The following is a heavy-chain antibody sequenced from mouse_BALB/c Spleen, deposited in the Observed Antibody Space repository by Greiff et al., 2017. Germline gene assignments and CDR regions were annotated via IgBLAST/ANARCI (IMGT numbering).Heavy chain of an antibody. Sequence: EVQLQQSGPELVKPGASVKMSCKASGYTFTSYVMHWVKQKPGQGLEWIGYINPYNDGTKYNEKFKGKATLTSDKSSSTAYMELSSLTSEDSAVYYCARGFTTVDYAMDYWGQGTSVTVSS. CDR1: GYTFTSYV. CDR2: INPYNDGT. D-gene: IGHD1-1*01. J-gene: IGHJ4*01. V-gene: IGHV1-14*01. CDR3: ARGFTTVDYAMDY.